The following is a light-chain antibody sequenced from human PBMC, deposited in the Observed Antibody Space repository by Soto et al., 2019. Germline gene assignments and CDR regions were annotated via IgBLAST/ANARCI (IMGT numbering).Light chain of an antibody. CDR2: DAS. CDR3: QQYGSSVT. Sequence: EIVLTQSPAVLALSPGERATLSCAASQSVSYRYLAWDQQKPGLAPRLLIYDASSRATGIPDRFSGSGSGTDFTLTISRLEPEDFAVYYCQQYGSSVTFGQGTRLEIK. V-gene: IGKV3D-20*01. J-gene: IGKJ5*01. CDR1: QSVSYRY.